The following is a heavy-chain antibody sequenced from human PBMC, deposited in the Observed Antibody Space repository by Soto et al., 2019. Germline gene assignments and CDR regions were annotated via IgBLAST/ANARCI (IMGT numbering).Heavy chain of an antibody. V-gene: IGHV3-7*01. D-gene: IGHD1-1*01. J-gene: IGHJ4*02. CDR2: IKQDGSER. Sequence: EVQLLESGGDLVQPGGSLRLSCAASGFTFSTYWMAWVRQAPGKGLEWVANIKQDGSERYYVDSVKGRFTISRDNAKSSLYLQMNSLRAEDTAVYYCARDSGTSDYWGQGTLVTVSS. CDR3: ARDSGTSDY. CDR1: GFTFSTYW.